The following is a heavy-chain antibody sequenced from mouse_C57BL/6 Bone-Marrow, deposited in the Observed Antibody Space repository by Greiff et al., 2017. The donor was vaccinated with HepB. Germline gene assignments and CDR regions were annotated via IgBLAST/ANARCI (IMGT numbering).Heavy chain of an antibody. Sequence: QVQLQQPGAELVKPGASVKMSCKASGYTFTSYLITWVKQRPGQGLEWIGDIYPGSGSTNYNEKFKSKATLTVDTSSSTAYMQLSSLTSEDSAVYYCARSVYYDYDRAYWGQGTLVTVSA. CDR3: ARSVYYDYDRAY. J-gene: IGHJ3*01. CDR2: IYPGSGST. CDR1: GYTFTSYL. D-gene: IGHD2-4*01. V-gene: IGHV1-55*01.